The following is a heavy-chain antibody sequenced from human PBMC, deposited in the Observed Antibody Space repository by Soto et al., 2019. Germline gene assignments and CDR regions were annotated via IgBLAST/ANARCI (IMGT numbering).Heavy chain of an antibody. J-gene: IGHJ4*02. CDR3: TRGAGAPWVRFDS. CDR1: GYSITSGFY. CDR2: ISYSAKT. Sequence: PSETLSLTCGVSGYSITSGFYWGWVRQSPGKGLGWIGTISYSAKTFYNPSLASRFSMAVDSSKNQFSLRLTSVTAADTALYYCTRGAGAPWVRFDSWGRGILVTVSS. V-gene: IGHV4-38-2*01. D-gene: IGHD3-16*01.